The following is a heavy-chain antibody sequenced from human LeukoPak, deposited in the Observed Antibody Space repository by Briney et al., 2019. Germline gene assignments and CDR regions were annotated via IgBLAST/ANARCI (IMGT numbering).Heavy chain of an antibody. CDR3: ARDPFSYGWRGIDY. J-gene: IGHJ4*02. CDR1: GYTFTSYY. V-gene: IGHV1-46*01. D-gene: IGHD5-18*01. Sequence: ASVKVSCKASGYTFTSYYMHWVRQAPGQGLEWMGIISPSGGSTSYAQKFRGRVTMTRDMSTSTVYMELSSLRSEDTAVYYCARDPFSYGWRGIDYWGQGTLVTVSS. CDR2: ISPSGGST.